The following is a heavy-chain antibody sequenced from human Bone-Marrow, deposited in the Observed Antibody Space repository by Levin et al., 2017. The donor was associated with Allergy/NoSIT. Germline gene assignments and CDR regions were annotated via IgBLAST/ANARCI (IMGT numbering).Heavy chain of an antibody. J-gene: IGHJ4*02. D-gene: IGHD1-7*01. CDR2: MSGSGGRT. V-gene: IGHV3-23*01. CDR3: AREDNWNYDY. Sequence: GESLKISCAASGFTFSRYAMAWVRQAPGQGLEWVSGMSGSGGRTVYADSVKGRFTISRDNSKKIMYLQMNSLRVEDTALYYCAREDNWNYDYWGQATLVTVSS. CDR1: GFTFSRYA.